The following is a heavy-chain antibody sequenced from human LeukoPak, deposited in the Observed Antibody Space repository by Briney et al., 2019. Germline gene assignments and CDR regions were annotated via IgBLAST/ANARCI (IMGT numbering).Heavy chain of an antibody. D-gene: IGHD6-13*01. Sequence: GASVKVSCKASGYTFTSYGISWVRQAPGQGLEWMGWISAYNGNTNYAQKLQGRVTMTTDTSTSTAYMELRSLRSDDTAVYYCARAKPVRKVAAGPNVGYYMDVWGKGTTVTVSS. V-gene: IGHV1-18*01. CDR2: ISAYNGNT. J-gene: IGHJ6*03. CDR3: ARAKPVRKVAAGPNVGYYMDV. CDR1: GYTFTSYG.